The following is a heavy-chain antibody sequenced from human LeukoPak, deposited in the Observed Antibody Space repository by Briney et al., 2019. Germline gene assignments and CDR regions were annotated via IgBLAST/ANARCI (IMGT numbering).Heavy chain of an antibody. Sequence: GEALKISCKGSGYRFTSYWIGWVRPMPGKGLEWMGIIYPGDSDTRYSPSFQGQVTISADKSISTAYLQWSSLKASDTAMYYCVVILRYFAWLSWDYWGQGTLVTVSS. CDR2: IYPGDSDT. D-gene: IGHD3-9*01. CDR3: VVILRYFAWLSWDY. CDR1: GYRFTSYW. V-gene: IGHV5-51*01. J-gene: IGHJ4*02.